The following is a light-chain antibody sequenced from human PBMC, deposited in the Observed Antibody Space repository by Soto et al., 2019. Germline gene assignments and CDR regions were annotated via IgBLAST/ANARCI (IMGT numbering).Light chain of an antibody. J-gene: IGKJ4*01. CDR2: WAS. V-gene: IGKV4-1*01. Sequence: DIVMTQSPDSLAVSLGERATINCKSSQSVLYSSNNKNYLAWYQQKPGQPPKLLIYWASTRESGVPDRFSGSGSGKDFTLTISSLQVEDVAVYYCQQYYSTPLTFGGGTK. CDR3: QQYYSTPLT. CDR1: QSVLYSSNNKNY.